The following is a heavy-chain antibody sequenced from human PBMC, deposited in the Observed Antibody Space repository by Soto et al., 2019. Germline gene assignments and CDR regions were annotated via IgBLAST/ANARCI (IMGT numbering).Heavy chain of an antibody. V-gene: IGHV3-48*02. CDR2: IRSSSDTI. CDR1: GFTFSSYW. D-gene: IGHD3-3*01. J-gene: IGHJ5*02. Sequence: GGSLRLSCADSGFTFSSYWMSWVRQAPGKGLEWVSYIRSSSDTIYYADSVKGRFTISRDNARNSLFLQMNSLRDDDTAVYYCARDGGNWFDPWGQGTLVTVSS. CDR3: ARDGGNWFDP.